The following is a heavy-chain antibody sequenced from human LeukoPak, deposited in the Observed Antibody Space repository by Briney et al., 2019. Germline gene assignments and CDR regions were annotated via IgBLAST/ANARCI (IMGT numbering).Heavy chain of an antibody. D-gene: IGHD6-13*01. CDR3: ARGSKYSSSWYIDY. CDR1: RFTFSSFW. Sequence: PGGSFRLSSAASRFTFSSFWTHWVRQAPGKGLVWVSSMNSDGSTTTYADSVKGRFTISRDSAKNTLYLQMNSLRVEDTAVYYCARGSKYSSSWYIDYWGQGRLVTVSS. V-gene: IGHV3-74*01. J-gene: IGHJ4*02. CDR2: MNSDGSTT.